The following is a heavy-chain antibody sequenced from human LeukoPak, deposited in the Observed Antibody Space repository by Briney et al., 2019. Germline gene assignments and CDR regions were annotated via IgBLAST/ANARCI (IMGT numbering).Heavy chain of an antibody. CDR2: ISDSGGRT. CDR1: GITLSNYG. J-gene: IGHJ4*02. V-gene: IGHV3-23*01. Sequence: GGSLRLSCPVSGITLSNYGMSWVRQAPGKGQEWVAGISDSGGRTNYADSVKGRFTISRDNPKNTLYLQMNSLRAEDTAVYFCAKRGVVIRVILVGFHKEAYYFDSWGQGALVTVSS. CDR3: AKRGVVIRVILVGFHKEAYYFDS. D-gene: IGHD3-22*01.